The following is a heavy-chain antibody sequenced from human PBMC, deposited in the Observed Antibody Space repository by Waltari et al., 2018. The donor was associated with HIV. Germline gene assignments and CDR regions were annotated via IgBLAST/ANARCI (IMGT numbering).Heavy chain of an antibody. V-gene: IGHV6-1*01. Sequence: QVQLQQSGPGLVKPSQTLSLTCVISGDGVSSNSAAWNWIRQSPARGLEWLGRTYYRSKWYNDYAVSVKDRLTINPDTSKNQFSLQLHSVTHEDTAMYYCVRSVSGTTVHFDYWGQGTLVTVSS. CDR1: GDGVSSNSAA. CDR3: VRSVSGTTVHFDY. CDR2: TYYRSKWYN. D-gene: IGHD1-1*01. J-gene: IGHJ4*02.